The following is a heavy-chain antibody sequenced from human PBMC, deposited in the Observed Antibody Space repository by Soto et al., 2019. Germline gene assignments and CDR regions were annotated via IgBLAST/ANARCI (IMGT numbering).Heavy chain of an antibody. Sequence: QVQLVQSGAEVKKPGASVKVSCKASGYTFTSYGISWVRQAPGQGLEWMGWISAYNGNTNYAQKLQGRVTMTTDTSTSTAYMELRSLRSDDTAVYHCARDEYSSPRAFYYGMDVWGQGTTVTVSS. CDR3: ARDEYSSPRAFYYGMDV. CDR2: ISAYNGNT. CDR1: GYTFTSYG. D-gene: IGHD6-6*01. J-gene: IGHJ6*02. V-gene: IGHV1-18*01.